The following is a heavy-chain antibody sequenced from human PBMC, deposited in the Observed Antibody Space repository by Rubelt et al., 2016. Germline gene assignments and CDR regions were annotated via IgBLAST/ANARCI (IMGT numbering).Heavy chain of an antibody. Sequence: GGGLVQPGGSLRLSCAASGFTVSSNYMSWVRQAPGKGLEWVSLIYSGGATYYADSVKGRFTISRDNSENTLYLQMNNLGAEDTAVYYCARSYSGYNPYWGQGTLVTVSS. D-gene: IGHD5-12*01. CDR3: ARSYSGYNPY. V-gene: IGHV3-66*01. CDR2: IYSGGAT. CDR1: GFTVSSNY. J-gene: IGHJ4*02.